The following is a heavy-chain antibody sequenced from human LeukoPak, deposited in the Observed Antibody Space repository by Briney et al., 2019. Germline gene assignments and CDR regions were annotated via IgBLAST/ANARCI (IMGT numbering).Heavy chain of an antibody. CDR2: IIGGAGGT. CDR1: GFSFSSHG. J-gene: IGHJ4*02. V-gene: IGHV3-23*01. CDR3: AHGSMYQLDY. D-gene: IGHD2-2*01. Sequence: GGSLRLSCAASGFSFSSHGMSWVRQAPGKGLEWVSGIIGGAGGTYYADSVKGRFTISRDNAKNTLYLQMNSLRAEDTAVYYCAHGSMYQLDYWGQGTLVTVSS.